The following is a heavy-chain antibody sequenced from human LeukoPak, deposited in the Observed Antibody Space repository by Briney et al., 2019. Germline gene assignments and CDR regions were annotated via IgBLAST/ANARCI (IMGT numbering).Heavy chain of an antibody. CDR3: AKPGRTAAGLFDS. D-gene: IGHD6-13*01. CDR2: FSVNGRDT. CDR1: GFTFKNYA. Sequence: GGSLRLSCAASGFTFKNYALSWVRQAPGKGLEWVSGFSVNGRDTYYADFVKGRFTIARDIAKNTLYLQMNSLRAEDTATYYCAKPGRTAAGLFDSWGQGTLVTVSS. V-gene: IGHV3-23*01. J-gene: IGHJ4*02.